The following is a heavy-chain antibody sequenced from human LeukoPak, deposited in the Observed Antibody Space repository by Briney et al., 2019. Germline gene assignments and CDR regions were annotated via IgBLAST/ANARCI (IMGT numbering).Heavy chain of an antibody. CDR3: ARVRDTAMAIDY. CDR2: IYYSGST. Sequence: PSETLSLTCTVSGDSISNKSYYWGWIRQPPGKGLEWIGRIYYSGSTYYNPSLKSRVTISVDTSKNQFSLKLSSVTAADTAVYYCARVRDTAMAIDYWGQGTLVTVSS. V-gene: IGHV4-39*07. CDR1: GDSISNKSYY. D-gene: IGHD5-18*01. J-gene: IGHJ4*02.